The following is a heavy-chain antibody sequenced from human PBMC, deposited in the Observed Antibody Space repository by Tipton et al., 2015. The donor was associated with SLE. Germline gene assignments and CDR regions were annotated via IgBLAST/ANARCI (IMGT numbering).Heavy chain of an antibody. CDR1: GGSISSGSYY. Sequence: TLSLTCTVSGGSISSGSYYWSWIRQPPGKGLEWIGYIYDSGRANYNPSFKSRVTMSVDTSKNQFSLKLSSVTAGDTAVYFCARAYSNAFDIWGLGTLITVSS. CDR3: ARAYSNAFDI. CDR2: IYDSGRA. D-gene: IGHD2-21*01. V-gene: IGHV4-61*01. J-gene: IGHJ3*02.